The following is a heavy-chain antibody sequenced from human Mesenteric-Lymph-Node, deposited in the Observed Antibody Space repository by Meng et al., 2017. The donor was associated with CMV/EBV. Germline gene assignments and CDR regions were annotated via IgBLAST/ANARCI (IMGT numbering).Heavy chain of an antibody. J-gene: IGHJ3*02. CDR2: VNSDGSFT. CDR3: ATELGSTGAFDI. CDR1: GFTFSTYW. V-gene: IGHV3-74*01. D-gene: IGHD3-10*01. Sequence: GESLKISCAASGFTFSTYWMHWVRQAPGKGLVWVSYVNSDGSFTNYADSVKGRLTISRDNAKNTLYLQMNSLRAEDTAVYYCATELGSTGAFDIWGQGTMVTVSS.